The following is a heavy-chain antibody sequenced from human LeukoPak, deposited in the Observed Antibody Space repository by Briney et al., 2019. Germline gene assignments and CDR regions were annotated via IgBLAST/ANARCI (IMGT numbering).Heavy chain of an antibody. CDR1: GSSISSGGYY. V-gene: IGHV4-31*03. J-gene: IGHJ4*02. CDR2: IYYSGST. Sequence: SQTLSLTCTVSGSSISSGGYYWSWIRRHPGKGLEWIGYIYYSGSTYYNPSHKSRVTISVDTSKNQFSLKLSSVTAADTAVYYCARGNRNTMIVVGTFDYWGQGTLVTVSS. CDR3: ARGNRNTMIVVGTFDY. D-gene: IGHD3-22*01.